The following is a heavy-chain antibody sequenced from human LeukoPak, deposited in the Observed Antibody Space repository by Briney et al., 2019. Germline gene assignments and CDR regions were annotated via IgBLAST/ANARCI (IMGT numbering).Heavy chain of an antibody. Sequence: ASVKVSCKASGYTFTSYAMNWVRQAPGQGLEWMGWISAYNGNTNYALKLQGRVTMTTDTSTSTAYMELRSLRSDDTAVYYCARGAGRITMIVVVDGAFDIWGQGTMVTVSS. CDR1: GYTFTSYA. V-gene: IGHV1-18*01. CDR2: ISAYNGNT. J-gene: IGHJ3*02. D-gene: IGHD3-22*01. CDR3: ARGAGRITMIVVVDGAFDI.